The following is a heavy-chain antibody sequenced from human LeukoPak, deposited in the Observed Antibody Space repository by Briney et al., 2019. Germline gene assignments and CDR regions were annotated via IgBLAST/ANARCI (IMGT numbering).Heavy chain of an antibody. CDR2: ISYDGSNK. CDR3: AREEEQWLVPYC. J-gene: IGHJ4*02. D-gene: IGHD6-19*01. V-gene: IGHV3-30*04. CDR1: GFTLSSYA. Sequence: GRSLRLSCAASGFTLSSYAMPWVRQAPGKGLEWVAVISYDGSNKYYADSVKGRFTISRDNSKNTLYLQMNSLRAEDTAVYYCAREEEQWLVPYCWGQGTLVT.